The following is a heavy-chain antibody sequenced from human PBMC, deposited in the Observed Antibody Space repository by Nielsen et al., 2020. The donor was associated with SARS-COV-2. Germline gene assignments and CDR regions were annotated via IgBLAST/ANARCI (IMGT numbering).Heavy chain of an antibody. D-gene: IGHD3-10*01. V-gene: IGHV4-34*01. CDR2: INHSGST. CDR3: ARGGDYYGSGSYNYYYYGMDV. J-gene: IGHJ6*02. Sequence: WIRQPPGKGLEWIGEINHSGSTNYNPSLKSRVTISVDTSKNQFSLKLSSVTAADTAVYYCARGGDYYGSGSYNYYYYGMDVWGQGTTVTVSS.